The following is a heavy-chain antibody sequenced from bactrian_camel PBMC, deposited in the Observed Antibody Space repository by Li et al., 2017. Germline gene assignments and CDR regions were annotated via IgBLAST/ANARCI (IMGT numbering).Heavy chain of an antibody. J-gene: IGHJ7*01. D-gene: IGHD1*01. V-gene: IGHV3S40*01. CDR1: GFTFSSYV. Sequence: VQLVESGGGLVQPGGSLRLSCAASGFTFSSYVMNWVRQAPGKGLEWVSVINSVGGSTYYADSVKGRFTISRDNAKNTVNLQMNSLKPEDTAVYYCERDYDGPARSYGMDYWGEGTQVTVS. CDR2: INSVGGST.